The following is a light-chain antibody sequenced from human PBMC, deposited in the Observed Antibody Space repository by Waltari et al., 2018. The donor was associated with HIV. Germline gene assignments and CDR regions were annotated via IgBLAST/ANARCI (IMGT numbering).Light chain of an antibody. CDR3: QQYALSPFT. V-gene: IGKV3-20*01. CDR1: QTVTSNS. CDR2: DAS. J-gene: IGKJ2*01. Sequence: IVLTQSPGPQSFSPGSSASLSCRASQTVTSNSIAWYQVRPGQAPRVVIYDASYRAADSPDRFTGSGSGTNFTLTITRLEPEDFALYFCQQYALSPFTFGQGTSLEV.